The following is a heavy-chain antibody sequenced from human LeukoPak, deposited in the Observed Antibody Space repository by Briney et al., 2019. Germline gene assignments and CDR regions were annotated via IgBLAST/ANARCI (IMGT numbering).Heavy chain of an antibody. V-gene: IGHV4-59*08. Sequence: PSETLSLTCTVSGGSISSYYWSWIRQPPGKRLEWIGYIYYSGSTTHNPSLKSRVTISVDTSKNQFSLKLSSVTAADTAVYYCARHFGIVVAGTSFDYWGQGTLVTVSS. J-gene: IGHJ4*02. CDR1: GGSISSYY. CDR3: ARHFGIVVAGTSFDY. D-gene: IGHD6-19*01. CDR2: IYYSGST.